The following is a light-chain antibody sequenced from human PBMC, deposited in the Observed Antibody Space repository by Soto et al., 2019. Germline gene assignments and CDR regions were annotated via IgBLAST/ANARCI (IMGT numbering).Light chain of an antibody. CDR3: VAWDDSLSGRV. CDR1: GSNIGSHD. CDR2: RND. V-gene: IGLV1-47*02. J-gene: IGLJ3*02. Sequence: QLVLTQPPSASGTPGQRVTISCSGGGSNIGSHDVYWYQHLPGTAPKVLIYRNDQRPSGVPDRFSASRSGTSASLAISGLRSEDEADYYCVAWDDSLSGRVFGGGTKVTVL.